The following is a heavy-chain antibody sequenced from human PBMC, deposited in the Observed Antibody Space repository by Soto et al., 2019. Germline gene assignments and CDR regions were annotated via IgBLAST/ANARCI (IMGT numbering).Heavy chain of an antibody. D-gene: IGHD3-3*01. CDR2: TYYRSKWYN. J-gene: IGHJ6*02. V-gene: IGHV6-1*01. CDR1: GDSVSSNSAA. CDR3: ARAPSITIFGVVIDDYYYYGMDV. Sequence: QTLSLTCAISGDSVSSNSAAWNWIRQSPSRGLEWLGRTYYRSKWYNDYAVSVKSRITINPDTSKNQFSLQLNSVTPEDTAVYYCARAPSITIFGVVIDDYYYYGMDVWGQGTTVTVSS.